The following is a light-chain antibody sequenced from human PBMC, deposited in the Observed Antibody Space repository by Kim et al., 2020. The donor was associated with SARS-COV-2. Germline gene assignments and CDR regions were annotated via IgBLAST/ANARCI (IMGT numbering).Light chain of an antibody. V-gene: IGKV3-20*01. J-gene: IGKJ2*01. CDR1: QSVSTAY. CDR3: QQYRTSPPT. Sequence: IVLTQSPGPLSLSPGERATLSCRASQSVSTAYDTFLSWYQQKPGQAPRLLIYGASNRATGIPDRFSGSGSGTDFTLTISRLEAEDLAVYHCQQYRTSPPTFGQGTKLEI. CDR2: GAS.